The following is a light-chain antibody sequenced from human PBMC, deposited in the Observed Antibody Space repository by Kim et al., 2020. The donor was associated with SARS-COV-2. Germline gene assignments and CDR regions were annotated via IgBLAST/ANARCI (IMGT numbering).Light chain of an antibody. Sequence: DIQMTQSPSSLSASVGDRVTITCRASQDISRYLNWYQQKPGKAPKLLIYTASSLQSGVPSRITGSGSETDFTLTISSLQPEDFATYYCQQTYSASRTFGQGTKVDIK. CDR1: QDISRY. J-gene: IGKJ1*01. CDR3: QQTYSASRT. CDR2: TAS. V-gene: IGKV1-39*01.